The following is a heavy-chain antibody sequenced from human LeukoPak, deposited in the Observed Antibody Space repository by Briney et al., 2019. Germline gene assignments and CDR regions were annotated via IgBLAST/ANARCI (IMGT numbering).Heavy chain of an antibody. V-gene: IGHV4-39*01. CDR3: ARRTGSSSSRWFDP. Sequence: SETLSLTCTVSGGSISSSSDYWGWIRQPPGKGLEWIANIYYSGSTFYNPSLKSRVTISVDTSKNQFSLKLSSVTVADTAVYYCARRTGSSSSRWFDPWGQGTLVTVSS. CDR2: IYYSGST. J-gene: IGHJ5*02. D-gene: IGHD6-6*01. CDR1: GGSISSSSDY.